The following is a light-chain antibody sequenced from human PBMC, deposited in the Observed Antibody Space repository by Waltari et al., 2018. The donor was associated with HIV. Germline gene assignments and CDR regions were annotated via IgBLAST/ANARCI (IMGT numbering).Light chain of an antibody. J-gene: IGLJ2*01. V-gene: IGLV2-14*01. Sequence: QSALTQPASVSGSPGQSISISCTGTSSAVGGYNAFSWYQQHPAKAPKLVILEVSNRPSGVSNRFSGSKSGNRASLTISGLQAEDEAYYYCSSYTSSDTVVFGGGTKVTVL. CDR1: SSAVGGYNA. CDR2: EVS. CDR3: SSYTSSDTVV.